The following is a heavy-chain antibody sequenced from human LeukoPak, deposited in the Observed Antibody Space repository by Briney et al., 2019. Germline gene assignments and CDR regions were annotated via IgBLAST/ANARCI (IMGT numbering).Heavy chain of an antibody. V-gene: IGHV1-8*02. D-gene: IGHD6-19*01. CDR2: MNPNSGNT. Sequence: ASVKVSCKASGYTFTSYGISWVRQAPGQGLEWMGWMNPNSGNTGYAQKFQGRVTMTRNTSISTAYMELSSLRSEDTAVYYCARGTALDIAVAGSLNDYWGQGTLVTVSS. CDR1: GYTFTSYG. J-gene: IGHJ4*02. CDR3: ARGTALDIAVAGSLNDY.